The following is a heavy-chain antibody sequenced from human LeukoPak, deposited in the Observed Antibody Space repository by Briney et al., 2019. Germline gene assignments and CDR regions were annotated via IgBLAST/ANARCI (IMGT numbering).Heavy chain of an antibody. J-gene: IGHJ4*02. Sequence: SETLSLTCAVYGGSFSGYYWSWIRQPPGKGLEWIGEINHSGSTNYNPSLKSRVTISVDTSKNQFSLQLNSVTPEDTAVYYCARGRDEYSSSLDDWGQGTLVTVSS. CDR1: GGSFSGYY. V-gene: IGHV4-34*01. CDR2: INHSGST. D-gene: IGHD6-6*01. CDR3: ARGRDEYSSSLDD.